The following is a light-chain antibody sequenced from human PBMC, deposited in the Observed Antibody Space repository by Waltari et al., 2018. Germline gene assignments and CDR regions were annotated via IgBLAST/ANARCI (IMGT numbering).Light chain of an antibody. CDR2: DVT. CDR1: NNDVGGYNS. J-gene: IGLJ1*01. V-gene: IGLV2-14*03. CDR3: CSYARSNTYV. Sequence: QSALTQPASVSGSPGQSITISCTGTNNDVGGYNSISWYQQHPGKAPNLIIYDVTKRPSGVSDRFSGSKSGNTASLTISGLQAEDEADYYCCSYARSNTYVFGTGTKVTVL.